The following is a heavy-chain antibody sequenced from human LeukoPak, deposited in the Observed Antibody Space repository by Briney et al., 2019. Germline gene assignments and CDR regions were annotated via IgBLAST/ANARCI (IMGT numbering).Heavy chain of an antibody. V-gene: IGHV4-34*01. CDR1: GGSFSGYY. CDR3: ARADFSRYYYGSGSYYLAHSRFRGGGFDY. CDR2: INHSGST. Sequence: SETLSLTCAGYGGSFSGYYWSWIRQPPGKGLEWIGEINHSGSTNYNPSLKSRVTISVDTSKNQFSLKLSSVTAADTAVYYCARADFSRYYYGSGSYYLAHSRFRGGGFDYWGQGTLVTVSS. D-gene: IGHD3-10*01. J-gene: IGHJ4*02.